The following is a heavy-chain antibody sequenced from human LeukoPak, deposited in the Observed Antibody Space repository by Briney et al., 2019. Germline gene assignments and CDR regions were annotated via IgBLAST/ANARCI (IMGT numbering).Heavy chain of an antibody. V-gene: IGHV4-4*07. CDR3: ARVGTYYYGSGVNYYFDY. CDR2: IYTSGST. Sequence: SETLSLTCTVSGGSISSYYWSWIRQPPGRGLEWIGRIYTSGSTNYNPSLKSRVTMSVDTSKNQFSLKLSSVTAADTAVYYCARVGTYYYGSGVNYYFDYWGQGTLVTVSS. D-gene: IGHD3-10*01. CDR1: GGSISSYY. J-gene: IGHJ4*02.